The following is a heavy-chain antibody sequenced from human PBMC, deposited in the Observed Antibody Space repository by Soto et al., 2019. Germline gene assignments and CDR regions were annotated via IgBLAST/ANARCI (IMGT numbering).Heavy chain of an antibody. D-gene: IGHD6-13*01. CDR1: GFTFSSYA. V-gene: IGHV3-23*01. Sequence: GGSLRLSCAASGFTFSSYAMSWVRQAPGKGLEWVSAISGSGGSTYYADSVKGRFTISRDNSKNTLYLQMNSLRAEDTAVYYCAKGGAAAGTRGVWYFDYWGQGTLVTVSS. J-gene: IGHJ4*02. CDR3: AKGGAAAGTRGVWYFDY. CDR2: ISGSGGST.